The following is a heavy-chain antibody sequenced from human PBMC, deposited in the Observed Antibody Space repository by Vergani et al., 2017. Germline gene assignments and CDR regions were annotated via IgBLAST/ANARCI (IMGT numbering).Heavy chain of an antibody. D-gene: IGHD2-21*01. CDR1: GFTFSSYA. J-gene: IGHJ4*02. Sequence: EVQLLESGGGLVQPGGSLRLSCAASGFTFSSYAMSWVRQAPGKGLEWVSAISGSGGSTYYADSVKGRFTISRDNSKNTLYLQMNSLRAEDTAVYYCAEDLTPHIVVVIATSIDYWGQGTLVTVSS. V-gene: IGHV3-23*01. CDR2: ISGSGGST. CDR3: AEDLTPHIVVVIATSIDY.